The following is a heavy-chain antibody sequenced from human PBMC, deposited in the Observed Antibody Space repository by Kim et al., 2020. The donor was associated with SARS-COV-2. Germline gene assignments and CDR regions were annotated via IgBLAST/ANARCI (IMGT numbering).Heavy chain of an antibody. J-gene: IGHJ4*02. CDR2: ISIGDGNT. CDR3: TRANNYGSDY. Sequence: ASVKVSCKASGYMFTNYNMHWVRQAPGQRPEWMGWISIGDGNTKYSQKFQDRVTITRDTSATTGYMDLSSLRSEDTATYYCTRANNYGSDYWGQGTLVTVSS. V-gene: IGHV1-3*04. D-gene: IGHD3-10*01. CDR1: GYMFTNYN.